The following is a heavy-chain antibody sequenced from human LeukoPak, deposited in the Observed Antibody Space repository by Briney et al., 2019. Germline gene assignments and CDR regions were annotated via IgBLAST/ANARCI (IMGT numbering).Heavy chain of an antibody. D-gene: IGHD3-10*01. CDR2: IYYSGST. V-gene: IGHV4-59*08. CDR3: GRSIVRGIITGVFDY. CDR1: GGSISSYY. J-gene: IGHJ4*02. Sequence: SETLSLTCTVSGGSISSYYWSWIRQPPGKGLEWIGYIYYSGSTNYNPSLRSRVTISKDTSTNQFSLKLNSVTAADTAVYYCGRSIVRGIITGVFDYWGQGALVTVSS.